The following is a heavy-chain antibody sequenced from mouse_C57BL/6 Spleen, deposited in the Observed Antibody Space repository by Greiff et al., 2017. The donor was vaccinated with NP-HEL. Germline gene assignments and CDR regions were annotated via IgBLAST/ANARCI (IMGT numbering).Heavy chain of an antibody. J-gene: IGHJ3*01. D-gene: IGHD4-1*01. Sequence: EVKLQESGPELVKPGASVKISCKASGYSFTGYYMNWVKQSPEKSLEWIGEINPSTGGTTYNQKFKAKATLTVDKSSSTAYMQLKSLTSEDSAVYYCARSILGSFAYWGQGTLVTVSA. CDR2: INPSTGGT. CDR3: ARSILGSFAY. V-gene: IGHV1-42*01. CDR1: GYSFTGYY.